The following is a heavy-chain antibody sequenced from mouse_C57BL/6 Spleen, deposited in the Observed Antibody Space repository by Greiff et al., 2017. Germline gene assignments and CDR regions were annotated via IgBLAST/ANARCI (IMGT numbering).Heavy chain of an antibody. CDR2: IDPSDSET. J-gene: IGHJ2*01. CDR1: GYTFTSYW. Sequence: QVQLQQPGAELVRPGSSVKLSCKASGYTFTSYWMHWVKQRPIQGLEWIGNIDPSDSETHYNQKFKDKATFTVDKSSSTAYMQLSSLTSEDSAVYYGARKEGYSNYFDYWGQGTTLTVSS. V-gene: IGHV1-52*01. D-gene: IGHD2-5*01. CDR3: ARKEGYSNYFDY.